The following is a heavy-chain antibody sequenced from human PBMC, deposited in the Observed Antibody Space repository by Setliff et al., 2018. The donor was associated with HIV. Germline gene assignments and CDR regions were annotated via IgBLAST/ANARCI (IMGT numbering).Heavy chain of an antibody. Sequence: NPSETLSLTCSVSGYSISSDYYWGWLRQSPGKGLDWIGTIYHSGSTYYNPALKSRVTISVDPSTEQFSLRLTSVTAADTALYYCARPGYYDFWSKVDVWGKGSTVTVSS. V-gene: IGHV4-38-2*01. CDR1: GYSISSDYY. CDR2: IYHSGST. J-gene: IGHJ6*04. CDR3: ARPGYYDFWSKVDV. D-gene: IGHD3-3*01.